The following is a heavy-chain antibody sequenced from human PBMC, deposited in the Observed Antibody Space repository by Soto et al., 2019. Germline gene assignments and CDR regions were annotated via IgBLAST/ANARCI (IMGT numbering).Heavy chain of an antibody. V-gene: IGHV4-34*01. CDR1: GGSFSGYY. D-gene: IGHD6-13*01. CDR3: ARGGGVRWFDP. Sequence: PSETLSLTCAVYGGSFSGYYWSWIRQPPGKGLEWIGEINHSGSTNYNPSLKSRVTISVDTSKNQFSLKLSSVTAADTAVYYCARGGGVRWFDPWGQGTLVTVSS. CDR2: INHSGST. J-gene: IGHJ5*02.